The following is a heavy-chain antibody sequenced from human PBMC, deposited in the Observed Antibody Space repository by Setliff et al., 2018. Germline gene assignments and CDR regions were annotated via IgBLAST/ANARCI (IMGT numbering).Heavy chain of an antibody. Sequence: PGGSLRLSCAASGFTFTNYAFSWVRQAPGKGLEWVSTITSSDASTYYADSVKGRFTISRDNSKNTLFLQMSSLRADDTAVYYCAKLIQQWLVDWGQGTLVTVSS. CDR1: GFTFTNYA. CDR2: ITSSDAST. V-gene: IGHV3-23*01. J-gene: IGHJ4*02. CDR3: AKLIQQWLVD. D-gene: IGHD6-19*01.